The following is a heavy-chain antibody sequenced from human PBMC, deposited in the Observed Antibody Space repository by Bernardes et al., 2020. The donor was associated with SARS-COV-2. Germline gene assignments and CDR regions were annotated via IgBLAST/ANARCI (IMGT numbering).Heavy chain of an antibody. J-gene: IGHJ3*02. D-gene: IGHD6-13*01. V-gene: IGHV1-2*02. CDR3: ARGYSFDAYDI. CDR1: GHTLTGYS. CDR2: IDPSSGGT. Sequence: VKVSCKASGHTLTGYSIHWVRQAPGQGLEWMGWIDPSSGGTKYAQKFQGRVTMTRDTSSSTAYMELNRLRSDDTAVYYCARGYSFDAYDIWGQGTMVTVSS.